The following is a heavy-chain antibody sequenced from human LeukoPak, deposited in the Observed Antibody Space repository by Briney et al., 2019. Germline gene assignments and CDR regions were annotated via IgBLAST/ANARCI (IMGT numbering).Heavy chain of an antibody. D-gene: IGHD3-22*01. V-gene: IGHV3-7*01. CDR1: GFTFSSYW. J-gene: IGHJ5*02. CDR2: IKQDGSEK. CDR3: ARGPNYYDSSSYSP. Sequence: GGSLRLSCAASGFTFSSYWMSWVRQAPGKGLEWVANIKQDGSEKYYVDSVKGRFTISRDNAKNSLYLQMNSLRAEDTAVYYCARGPNYYDSSSYSPWGQGTLVTVSS.